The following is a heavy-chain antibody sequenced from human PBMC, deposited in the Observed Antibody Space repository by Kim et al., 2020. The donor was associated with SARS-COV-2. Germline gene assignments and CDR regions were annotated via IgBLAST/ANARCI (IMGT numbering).Heavy chain of an antibody. CDR1: GFVFGDYA. CDR3: AGEADHYAGLTYY. Sequence: GGSLRLSCAASGFVFGDYAMHWVRQAPGKGLEWVAVVWSDGSRWSYGDSVRGRFTVSRDNSKNTLYLQMNTLRGEDTAAYYCAGEADHYAGLTYY. CDR2: VWSDGSRW. J-gene: IGHJ4*01. D-gene: IGHD3-16*01. V-gene: IGHV3-33*01.